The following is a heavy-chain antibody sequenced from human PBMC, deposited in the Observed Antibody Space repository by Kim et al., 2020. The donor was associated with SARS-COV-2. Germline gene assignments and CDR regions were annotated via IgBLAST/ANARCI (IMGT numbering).Heavy chain of an antibody. CDR3: ARLQVPAVGMDV. J-gene: IGHJ6*02. CDR1: GGSISSYY. V-gene: IGHV4-59*01. CDR2: IYYSGST. D-gene: IGHD2-2*01. Sequence: SETLSLTCTVSGGSISSYYWSWIRQPPGKGLEWIGYIYYSGSTNYNPSLKSRVTISVATSKNQFTLKLSSVTAADTAVYYCARLQVPAVGMDVWGQGTTVTVSS.